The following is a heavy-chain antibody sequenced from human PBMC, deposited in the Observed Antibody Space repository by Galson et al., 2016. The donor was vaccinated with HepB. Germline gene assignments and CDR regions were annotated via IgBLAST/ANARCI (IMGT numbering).Heavy chain of an antibody. Sequence: SLRLSCAASGFIFSLYALHWVRQATGKGLEWVSAIGPAGGDTYYAGSVRGRFTISRENAKNSFYLQMDSLRVEDTAVYYCARGKGLLVLPNSYGFDVWGQGTTVTVSS. V-gene: IGHV3-13*01. CDR1: GFIFSLYA. CDR2: IGPAGGDT. D-gene: IGHD4/OR15-4a*01. J-gene: IGHJ6*02. CDR3: ARGKGLLVLPNSYGFDV.